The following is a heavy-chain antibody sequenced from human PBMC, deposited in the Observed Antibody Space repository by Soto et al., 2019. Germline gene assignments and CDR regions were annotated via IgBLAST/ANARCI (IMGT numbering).Heavy chain of an antibody. V-gene: IGHV3-21*01. CDR2: ISSSSSYI. D-gene: IGHD2-21*01. CDR1: GFTFSSYS. CDR3: AVMADYYYYGMDV. J-gene: IGHJ6*02. Sequence: EVQLVESGGGLVKPGGSLRLSCAASGFTFSSYSMNWVRQAPGKGLEWVSSISSSSSYIYYADSVKGRFTISRDNAKNSLYLQMNSLRAEETAVYYCAVMADYYYYGMDVWGQGTTVTVSS.